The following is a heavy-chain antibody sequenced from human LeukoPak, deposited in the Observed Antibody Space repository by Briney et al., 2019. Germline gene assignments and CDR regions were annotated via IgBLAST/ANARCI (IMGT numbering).Heavy chain of an antibody. D-gene: IGHD3-22*01. CDR3: ARQPYYYDGRGYYDLYYFDY. CDR1: GYSFTSYW. V-gene: IGHV5-51*01. J-gene: IGHJ4*02. CDR2: IYPGDSDT. Sequence: GESLKISCKGSGYSFTSYWIGWVRQMPGKGLEWMGIIYPGDSDTRYSPSFQGQVTISADKSISTAYLHWSSLKASDTAIYYCARQPYYYDGRGYYDLYYFDYWGQGTLVTVSS.